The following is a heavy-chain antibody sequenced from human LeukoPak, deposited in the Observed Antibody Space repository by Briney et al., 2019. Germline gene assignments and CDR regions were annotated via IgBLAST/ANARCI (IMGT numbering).Heavy chain of an antibody. Sequence: GGSLRLSCAASGFTFSSYGMNWVRQAPGKGLEWVAVISNDGSNKYYADSVKGRFTISRDNSKNTLYLQMNSLRAEDAAVYYCAKDGYYGSGTYPDYWGQGTLVTVSS. CDR1: GFTFSSYG. D-gene: IGHD3-10*01. CDR2: ISNDGSNK. V-gene: IGHV3-30*18. CDR3: AKDGYYGSGTYPDY. J-gene: IGHJ4*02.